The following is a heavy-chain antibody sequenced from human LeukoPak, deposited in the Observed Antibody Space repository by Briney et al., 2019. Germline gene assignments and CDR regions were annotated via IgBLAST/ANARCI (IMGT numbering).Heavy chain of an antibody. CDR1: GGSISSYY. CDR2: VSYSGST. D-gene: IGHD5-18*01. J-gene: IGHJ4*02. Sequence: SETLSLTCTVFGGSISSYYWSWVRQPPGKGLEWIGYVSYSGSTDYNPSLKSRVIISIDTSKNQFSLRLRSVTAADTAVYYCARENDRYGRIDYWGQGTQVTVSS. V-gene: IGHV4-59*01. CDR3: ARENDRYGRIDY.